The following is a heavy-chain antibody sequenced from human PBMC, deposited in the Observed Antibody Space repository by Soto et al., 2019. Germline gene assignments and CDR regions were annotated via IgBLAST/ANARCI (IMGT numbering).Heavy chain of an antibody. V-gene: IGHV1-2*02. CDR2: INPATGAA. CDR3: GRGGGVGVAGSAAFDM. CDR1: GYPVTAYY. Sequence: QLHLVQSGAVVKKPGASVTVSCSASGYPVTAYYMHWVRQAPGRGLEWMGGINPATGAAKYPQTFAGSVTMARGSSPSTACMELSGLTSVDPAAFSGGRGGGVGVAGSAAFDMWGQGTLVTVSS. J-gene: IGHJ3*02. D-gene: IGHD3-3*01.